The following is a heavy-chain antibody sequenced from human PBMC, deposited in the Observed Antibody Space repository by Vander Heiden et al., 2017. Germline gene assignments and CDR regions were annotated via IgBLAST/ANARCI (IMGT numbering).Heavy chain of an antibody. Sequence: EVRLVESGGGLVQPGGSLPLSCAASGFTFTDSAIHWVRQPSGKGVEWVGRTGTKDETYATAYAASVRGRFTIFRDHSDNTAYLQMNSLKTEDTAVYYCTRDAGDYNWLDPWGQGTLVTVSS. CDR1: GFTFTDSA. CDR3: TRDAGDYNWLDP. V-gene: IGHV3-73*02. CDR2: TGTKDETYAT. J-gene: IGHJ5*02. D-gene: IGHD4-17*01.